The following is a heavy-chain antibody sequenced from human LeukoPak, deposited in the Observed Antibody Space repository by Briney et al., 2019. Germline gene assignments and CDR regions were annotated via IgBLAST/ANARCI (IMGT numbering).Heavy chain of an antibody. D-gene: IGHD3/OR15-3a*01. CDR3: AKVDTWTYFDS. J-gene: IGHJ4*02. Sequence: PGGSLRLSCAASGFTFSSSAMSWVRQAPGKGLGWVSAIDGSGKSTYYADSVKGRFTISRDNSKNTLYLQLTSLRVEDTAVYYCAKVDTWTYFDSWGQGTLVTVSS. V-gene: IGHV3-23*01. CDR1: GFTFSSSA. CDR2: IDGSGKST.